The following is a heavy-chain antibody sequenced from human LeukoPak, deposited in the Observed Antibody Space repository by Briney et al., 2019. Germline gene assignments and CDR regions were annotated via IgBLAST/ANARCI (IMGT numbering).Heavy chain of an antibody. J-gene: IGHJ4*02. Sequence: GGSLRLSCAASGFTFTKYGMHWVRQAPGKGLEWLTFIQYDGTNKYYADSLKGRFTISRDNSKNTLYLQMNSLRAEDTAVYYCARDKVVGATNFDYWGQGTLVTVSS. CDR1: GFTFTKYG. D-gene: IGHD1-26*01. CDR3: ARDKVVGATNFDY. CDR2: IQYDGTNK. V-gene: IGHV3-30*02.